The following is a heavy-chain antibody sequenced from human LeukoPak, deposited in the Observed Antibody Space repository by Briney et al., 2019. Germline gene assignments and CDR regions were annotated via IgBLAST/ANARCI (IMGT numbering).Heavy chain of an antibody. CDR1: GFTFSDYY. Sequence: GGSLRLSCAASGFTFSDYYMSWIRQAPGKGLEWVSVISGSGGTTYYADSVKGRFTISRDNSKNTLYLQMNSLRAEDTAIYYCAKGLRLGEVSTGVDYWGQGTLVTVSS. J-gene: IGHJ4*02. V-gene: IGHV3-23*01. CDR2: ISGSGGTT. D-gene: IGHD3-16*02. CDR3: AKGLRLGEVSTGVDY.